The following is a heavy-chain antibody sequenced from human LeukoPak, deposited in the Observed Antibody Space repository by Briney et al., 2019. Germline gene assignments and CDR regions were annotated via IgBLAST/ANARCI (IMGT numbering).Heavy chain of an antibody. CDR2: INHSGST. CDR3: ARALITMVRGVTNDY. J-gene: IGHJ4*02. CDR1: GVSFSGYY. Sequence: SESLSLTCAVYGVSFSGYYWSWIRQPPGKGLEWIGEINHSGSTNYNPSLKSRVTISVDTSKNQFSLKLSSVTAADTAVYYCARALITMVRGVTNDYWGQGTLVTVSS. V-gene: IGHV4-34*01. D-gene: IGHD3-10*01.